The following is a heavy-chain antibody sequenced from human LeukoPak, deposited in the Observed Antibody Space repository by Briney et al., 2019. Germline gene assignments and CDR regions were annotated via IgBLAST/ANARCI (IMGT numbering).Heavy chain of an antibody. V-gene: IGHV1-69*06. CDR2: IIPIFGTA. Sequence: GSSVKVSCKASGGTFSSYAISWVRQAPGQGLEWMGGIIPIFGTANYAQKFQGRVTITADKSTSTAYMELSSLRSEDTAVHYCASEYYYGSGSYSGMDVWGKGTTVTVSS. CDR1: GGTFSSYA. J-gene: IGHJ6*04. D-gene: IGHD3-10*01. CDR3: ASEYYYGSGSYSGMDV.